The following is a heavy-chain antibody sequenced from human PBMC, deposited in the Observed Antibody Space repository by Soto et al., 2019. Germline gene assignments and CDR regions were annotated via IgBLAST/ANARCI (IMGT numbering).Heavy chain of an antibody. V-gene: IGHV1-18*01. CDR1: GYTFTSYA. Sequence: ASVKVSCKASGYTFTSYAMHWVRQAPGQRLEWMGWISAYNGNTNYAQKLQGRVTMTTDTSTSTAYMELRSLRSDDTAVYYCARGAMAGDWFDPWGQGTLVTVSS. D-gene: IGHD5-18*01. J-gene: IGHJ5*02. CDR2: ISAYNGNT. CDR3: ARGAMAGDWFDP.